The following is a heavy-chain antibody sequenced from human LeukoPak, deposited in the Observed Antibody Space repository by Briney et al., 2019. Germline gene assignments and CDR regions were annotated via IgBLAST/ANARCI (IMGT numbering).Heavy chain of an antibody. Sequence: GGSLRLSCAASGFTFSSYGMHWVRQAPGKGLEWVAFIRYDGSNKYYADSVKGRFTISRDNSKNTLYMQMNSLRAEDTAVYYCAKGEKNYYYDYMDVWGKGTTVTVSS. J-gene: IGHJ6*03. D-gene: IGHD1-26*01. CDR1: GFTFSSYG. CDR3: AKGEKNYYYDYMDV. CDR2: IRYDGSNK. V-gene: IGHV3-30*02.